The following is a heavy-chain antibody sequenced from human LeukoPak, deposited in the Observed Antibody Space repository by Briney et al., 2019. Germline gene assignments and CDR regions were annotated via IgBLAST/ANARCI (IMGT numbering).Heavy chain of an antibody. V-gene: IGHV4-4*07. CDR1: GGSISSYY. Sequence: SETLSLTCTVSGGSISSYYWSWIRQPAGKGLEWIGRIYTSGSTNYNPSLKSRVTMSVDTSKNQFSLKLSSVTAADTAVYSCARVRRSSTSCYYMDVWGKGTTVTVS. CDR2: IYTSGST. D-gene: IGHD2-2*01. CDR3: ARVRRSSTSCYYMDV. J-gene: IGHJ6*03.